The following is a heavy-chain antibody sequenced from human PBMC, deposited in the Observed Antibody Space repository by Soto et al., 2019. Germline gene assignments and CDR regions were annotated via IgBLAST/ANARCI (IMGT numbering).Heavy chain of an antibody. J-gene: IGHJ4*02. CDR3: ARHTSDRYGSDY. V-gene: IGHV5-51*01. D-gene: IGHD5-18*01. Sequence: EVQLVQSGTEVKQPGESLRISCKGSGYSFTSYWIGWVRQTPGKGLEHMGIIYPGDSHSRYSPSFRGQVTISVDKSIDTAYLQWSSLKASDTAMYYCARHTSDRYGSDYWGQGTLVTVSS. CDR1: GYSFTSYW. CDR2: IYPGDSHS.